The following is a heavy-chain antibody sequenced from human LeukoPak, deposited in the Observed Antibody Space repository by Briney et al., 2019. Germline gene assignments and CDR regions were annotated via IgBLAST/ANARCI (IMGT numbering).Heavy chain of an antibody. CDR3: AREIGQLDY. D-gene: IGHD2/OR15-2a*01. CDR2: ISGSGGTT. V-gene: IGHV3-23*01. J-gene: IGHJ4*02. CDR1: GFTFNNYA. Sequence: GGSLRLSCAASGFTFNNYATSWVRQAPGKGLEWVSVISGSGGTTHYTDSVKGRFTISRDNSKNTVYLQMNSLRAEDTAVYYCAREIGQLDYWGQGTLVTVSS.